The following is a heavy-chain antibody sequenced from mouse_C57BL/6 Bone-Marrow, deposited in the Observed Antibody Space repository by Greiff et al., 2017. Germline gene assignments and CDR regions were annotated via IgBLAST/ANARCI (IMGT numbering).Heavy chain of an antibody. J-gene: IGHJ2*01. D-gene: IGHD1-1*01. CDR1: GYTFTSYW. CDR3: ARGVSTVVRPLDY. CDR2: INPSSGYT. Sequence: QVQLQQSGAELAKPGASVKLSCKASGYTFTSYWMHWVKQRPGQGLEWIGYINPSSGYTKYNQKFKDKATLTADKSSSTAYMQLSSLTYEDSAVYYCARGVSTVVRPLDYWGEGTTLTESS. V-gene: IGHV1-7*01.